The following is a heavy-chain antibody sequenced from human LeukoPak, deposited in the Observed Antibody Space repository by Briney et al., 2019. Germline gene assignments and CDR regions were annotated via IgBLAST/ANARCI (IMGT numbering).Heavy chain of an antibody. CDR1: GFTFSSYP. V-gene: IGHV3-23*01. CDR3: SEAGDTNYYRHGDY. Sequence: GGSLRLSCATSGFTFSSYPMSWVRQAPGRGLEWVSVISGNSGATYYADSVKGRFTISRDNAKNTVYLQMNNLRGEDTALYYCSEAGDTNYYRHGDYWGQGTLVTVSS. D-gene: IGHD4-11*01. J-gene: IGHJ4*02. CDR2: ISGNSGAT.